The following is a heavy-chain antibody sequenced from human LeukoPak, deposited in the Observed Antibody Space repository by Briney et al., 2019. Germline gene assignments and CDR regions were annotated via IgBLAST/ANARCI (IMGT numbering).Heavy chain of an antibody. CDR1: GFTFSAYG. V-gene: IGHV3-30*02. CDR3: ARVYYYGSGSQGNDY. D-gene: IGHD3-10*01. CDR2: IRYDGSNK. Sequence: GGSLRLSCAASGFTFSAYGMHWVRQAPGKGLEWVAFIRYDGSNKYYADSVKGRFTISRDNSKNTLYLQMNSLRAEDTAVYYCARVYYYGSGSQGNDYWGQGTLVTVSS. J-gene: IGHJ4*02.